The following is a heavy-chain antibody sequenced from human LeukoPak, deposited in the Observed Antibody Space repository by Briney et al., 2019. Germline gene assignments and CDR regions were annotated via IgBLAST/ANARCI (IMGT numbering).Heavy chain of an antibody. D-gene: IGHD4-17*01. CDR2: IIPIFGTA. J-gene: IGHJ3*02. CDR1: GGTFSSYA. Sequence: GSSVKVSCKASGGTFSSYAISWVRQAPGQGLEWMGRIIPIFGTANYAQKFQGRVTITTDESTSTAYMELSSLRSEDTAVYYCARARDDYDEYHAFDIWGQGTMVTVSS. V-gene: IGHV1-69*05. CDR3: ARARDDYDEYHAFDI.